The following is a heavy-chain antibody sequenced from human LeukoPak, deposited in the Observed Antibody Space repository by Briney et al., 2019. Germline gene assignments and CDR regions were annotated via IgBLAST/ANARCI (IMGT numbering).Heavy chain of an antibody. Sequence: PGGSLRLSWAASGFTFTIFGFNWVRQAPGKVPEWVSYIDARSGITYYADSVQGRFTISRDNAQESVFLQMNSLRADDTAVYYCARTYEFGRGPPGDAFDNWGPGTLVTVSS. D-gene: IGHD3-3*01. CDR1: GFTFTIFG. J-gene: IGHJ3*02. CDR2: IDARSGIT. CDR3: ARTYEFGRGPPGDAFDN. V-gene: IGHV3-48*01.